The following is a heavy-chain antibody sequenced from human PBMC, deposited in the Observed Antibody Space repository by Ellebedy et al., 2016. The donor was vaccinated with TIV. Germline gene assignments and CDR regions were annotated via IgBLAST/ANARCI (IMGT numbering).Heavy chain of an antibody. J-gene: IGHJ4*02. V-gene: IGHV3-48*02. CDR1: GLTFSTYS. Sequence: GESLKISCVASGLTFSTYSMHWVRQAPGKGLEWISYISTSSGSIYYADSVEGRFTISRDDAKNSLYLQMNSLRDEDTAVYYCARARVPDYWGQGTLVTVSS. CDR2: ISTSSGSI. CDR3: ARARVPDY.